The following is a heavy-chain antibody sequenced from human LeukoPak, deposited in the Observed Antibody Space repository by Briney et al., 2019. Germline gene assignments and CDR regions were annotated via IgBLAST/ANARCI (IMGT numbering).Heavy chain of an antibody. CDR1: GYTFTGYN. V-gene: IGHV1-2*02. D-gene: IGHD2-21*02. Sequence: ASVKVSCKASGYTFTGYNMHWVRQAPGQGLEWMGWINPNFGGTDYAQRFQGRVTMTRDTSISTVYMELSRLRSDDTAVYYCARGVTARGFYYYMDVWGKGTTVTISS. CDR2: INPNFGGT. J-gene: IGHJ6*03. CDR3: ARGVTARGFYYYMDV.